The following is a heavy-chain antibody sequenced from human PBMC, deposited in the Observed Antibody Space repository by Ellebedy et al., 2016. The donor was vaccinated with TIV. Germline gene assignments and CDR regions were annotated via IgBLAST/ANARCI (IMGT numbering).Heavy chain of an antibody. Sequence: GESLKISCAASGFTFSSYAMSWVRQAPGKGLEWVSAISGSGGSTYYADSVKGRFTISRDNSKNTLYLQMNSLRAEDTAVYYCAKEDGSGKRPYYGMDVWGQGTTVTVSS. CDR1: GFTFSSYA. CDR2: ISGSGGST. V-gene: IGHV3-23*01. CDR3: AKEDGSGKRPYYGMDV. J-gene: IGHJ6*02. D-gene: IGHD3-10*01.